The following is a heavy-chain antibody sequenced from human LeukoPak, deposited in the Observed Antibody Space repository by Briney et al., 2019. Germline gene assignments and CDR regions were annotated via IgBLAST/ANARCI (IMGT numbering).Heavy chain of an antibody. J-gene: IGHJ4*02. V-gene: IGHV3-11*01. CDR3: ARVGTITAAGTVDY. CDR2: ISSSGNTI. D-gene: IGHD6-13*01. Sequence: GGSLRLSCAASGFTFSDYYMSWIRQAPGKGLEWVSYISSSGNTIRYADSVKGRFTISRDNAKNSLYLQMNSLRAEDTAVYYCARVGTITAAGTVDYWGQGTLVTVSS. CDR1: GFTFSDYY.